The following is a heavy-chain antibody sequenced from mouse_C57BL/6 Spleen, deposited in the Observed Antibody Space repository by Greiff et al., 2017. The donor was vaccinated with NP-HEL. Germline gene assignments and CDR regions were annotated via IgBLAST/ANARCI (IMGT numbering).Heavy chain of an antibody. J-gene: IGHJ1*03. CDR3: ARGDYGSSYWYFDV. Sequence: VKLKQPGAELVRPGSSVKLSCKASGYTFTSYWMDWVKQRPGQGLEWIGNIYPSDSETHYNQKFKDKATLTVDKSSSTAYMQLSSLTSEDSAVYYCARGDYGSSYWYFDVWGTGTTVTVSS. CDR1: GYTFTSYW. D-gene: IGHD1-1*01. CDR2: IYPSDSET. V-gene: IGHV1-61*01.